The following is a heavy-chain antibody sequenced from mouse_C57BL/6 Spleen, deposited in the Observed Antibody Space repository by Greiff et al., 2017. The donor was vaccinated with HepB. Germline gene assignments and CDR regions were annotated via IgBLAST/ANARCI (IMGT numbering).Heavy chain of an antibody. J-gene: IGHJ4*01. CDR2: INPSTGGT. V-gene: IGHV1-42*01. D-gene: IGHD2-1*01. CDR3: ARSGVYYGNSYAMDY. Sequence: VQLQQSGPELVKPGASVKISCKASGYSFTGYYMNWVKQSPEKSLEWIGEINPSTGGTTYNQKFKAKATLTVDKSSSTAYMQLKSLTSEDSAVYYCARSGVYYGNSYAMDYWGQGTSVTVSS. CDR1: GYSFTGYY.